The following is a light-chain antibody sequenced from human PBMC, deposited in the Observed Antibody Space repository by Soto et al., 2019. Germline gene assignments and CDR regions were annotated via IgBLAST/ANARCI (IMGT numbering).Light chain of an antibody. Sequence: DIQMTQSPSTLSASVGDRVTLTCRASQSITSWLAWFQQKPGKAPKLLIYDVSTLERGVPSRFSGSGSGTEFTLTISSLQPDDFATYYCQQYNSYPRTFGQGTKV. CDR3: QQYNSYPRT. CDR1: QSITSW. J-gene: IGKJ1*01. V-gene: IGKV1-5*01. CDR2: DVS.